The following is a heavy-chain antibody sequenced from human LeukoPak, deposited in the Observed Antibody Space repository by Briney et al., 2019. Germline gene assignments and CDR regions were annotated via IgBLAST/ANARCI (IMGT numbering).Heavy chain of an antibody. D-gene: IGHD3-22*01. V-gene: IGHV4-59*01. Sequence: KPSETLSLTCTVSGGSISSYYWSWIRQPPGKGLEWIGYIYYSGSTNYNPSLKSRVTISVDTSKNQFFLKLSSVTAADTAVYYCARDRSSGYLDAFDIWGQGTMVTVSS. J-gene: IGHJ3*02. CDR1: GGSISSYY. CDR3: ARDRSSGYLDAFDI. CDR2: IYYSGST.